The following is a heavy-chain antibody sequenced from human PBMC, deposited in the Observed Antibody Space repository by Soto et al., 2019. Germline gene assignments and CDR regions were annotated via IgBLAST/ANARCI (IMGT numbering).Heavy chain of an antibody. Sequence: GGSLRLSCAASGFTFSSYAMHWVRQAPGKGLEWVAVISYDGSNKYYADSVKGRFTISRDNSKNTLYLQMNSLRAEDTAVYYCAKRVGDCFDYWGQGTLVTVSS. CDR1: GFTFSSYA. CDR3: AKRVGDCFDY. V-gene: IGHV3-30-3*01. D-gene: IGHD2-2*01. J-gene: IGHJ4*02. CDR2: ISYDGSNK.